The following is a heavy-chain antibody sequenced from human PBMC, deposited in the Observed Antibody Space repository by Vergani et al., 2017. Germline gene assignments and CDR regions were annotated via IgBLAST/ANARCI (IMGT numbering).Heavy chain of an antibody. CDR1: GFTFSSYA. V-gene: IGHV3-23*01. CDR3: AKSLSGYSYSWYDAFDI. Sequence: EVQLLESGGGLVQPGGSLRLSCAASGFTFSSYAMSWVRQAPGKGLEWVSSISGSGGSTYYADSVKGRFTISRDNSTNTLYLQMNSLRAEDTAVYYCAKSLSGYSYSWYDAFDIWGQGTMVTVSS. D-gene: IGHD5-18*01. CDR2: ISGSGGST. J-gene: IGHJ3*02.